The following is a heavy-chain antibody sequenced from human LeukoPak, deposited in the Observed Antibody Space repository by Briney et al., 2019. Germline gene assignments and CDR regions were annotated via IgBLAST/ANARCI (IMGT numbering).Heavy chain of an antibody. Sequence: SQTLSLTCTVSGGSISSGDYYWSWIRQPPGKGLEWIGYIYYSGSTYYNPSLKSRVTISVDTSKNQFSLKLSSVTAADTAVYYCARVNSSRGFSNFDYWGQGTLVTVSS. CDR3: ARVNSSRGFSNFDY. V-gene: IGHV4-30-4*01. CDR2: IYYSGST. J-gene: IGHJ4*02. CDR1: GGSISSGDYY. D-gene: IGHD1/OR15-1a*01.